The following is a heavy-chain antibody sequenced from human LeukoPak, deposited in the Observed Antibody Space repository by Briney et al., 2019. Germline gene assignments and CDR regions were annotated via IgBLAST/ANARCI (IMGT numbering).Heavy chain of an antibody. CDR1: GGSISSSSYY. V-gene: IGHV4-39*07. D-gene: IGHD3-10*01. CDR2: IYYSGST. Sequence: SETLSLTCTVSGGSISSSSYYWGWIRQPPGKGLEWIGSIYYSGSTYYNPSLKSRVTISVDTSKNQFSLKLSSVTAADTAVYYCARGMGFGELYSYYFDYWGQGTLVTVSS. J-gene: IGHJ4*02. CDR3: ARGMGFGELYSYYFDY.